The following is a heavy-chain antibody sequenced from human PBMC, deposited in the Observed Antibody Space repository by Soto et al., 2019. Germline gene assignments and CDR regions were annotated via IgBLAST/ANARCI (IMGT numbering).Heavy chain of an antibody. CDR2: IGTRGDI. CDR3: AREENAWPLAYGLDV. CDR1: GFAFSTFS. V-gene: IGHV3-21*01. Sequence: PGGSLRLSCAASGFAFSTFSMHWVRQAPGKGLEWVSSIGTRGDIYYADSVKGRFTISRDNAKNSLSLQMNSLRAEDTGVYYCAREENAWPLAYGLDVWGQGTTVTVSS. J-gene: IGHJ6*02. D-gene: IGHD2-2*01.